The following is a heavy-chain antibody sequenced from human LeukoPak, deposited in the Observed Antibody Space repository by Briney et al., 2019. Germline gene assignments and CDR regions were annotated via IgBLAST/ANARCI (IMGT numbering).Heavy chain of an antibody. CDR2: ISSSSSYI. Sequence: GGSLRLSCAASGFTFSSYEMNWVRQAPGKGLEWVSIISSSSSYIYYADSVKGRFTISRDNAKNALYLQMNSLRVEDTAVYYCARDGRCGGDCYASWGQGTLVTVSS. J-gene: IGHJ4*02. CDR3: ARDGRCGGDCYAS. D-gene: IGHD2-21*02. CDR1: GFTFSSYE. V-gene: IGHV3-21*01.